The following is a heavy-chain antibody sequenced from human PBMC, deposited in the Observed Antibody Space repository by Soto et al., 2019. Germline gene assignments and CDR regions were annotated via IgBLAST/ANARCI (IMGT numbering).Heavy chain of an antibody. J-gene: IGHJ6*02. D-gene: IGHD6-13*01. V-gene: IGHV5-51*01. CDR3: ARHHGSPGSYFGLDV. CDR2: IYPGDSDT. CDR1: GYSFTSYW. Sequence: PGESLKISCQGSGYSFTSYWINWVRQMPGKGLEWMGIIYPGDSDTRYSPSFQGQVTISADKSIDTAYLQWRSLKASDTAVYYCARHHGSPGSYFGLDVWGQGTTVTVSS.